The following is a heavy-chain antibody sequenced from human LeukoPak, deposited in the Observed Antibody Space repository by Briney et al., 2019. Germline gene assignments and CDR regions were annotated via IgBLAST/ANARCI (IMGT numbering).Heavy chain of an antibody. Sequence: SVKVSCKASGGTFSSYAISWVRQAPGQGLERLGGIIPIFGTANYAQKFQGRVTITTDESTSTAYMELSSLRSGDTAVYYCASPERSSGYYYEYWGQGTLVTVSS. CDR3: ASPERSSGYYYEY. J-gene: IGHJ4*02. D-gene: IGHD3-22*01. CDR1: GGTFSSYA. V-gene: IGHV1-69*05. CDR2: IIPIFGTA.